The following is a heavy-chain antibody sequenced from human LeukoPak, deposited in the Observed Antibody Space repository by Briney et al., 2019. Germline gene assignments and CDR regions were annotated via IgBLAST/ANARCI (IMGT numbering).Heavy chain of an antibody. CDR1: GFTFSSYG. V-gene: IGHV3-33*01. J-gene: IGHJ4*02. D-gene: IGHD2-2*01. CDR2: IWYDGSNK. Sequence: PGGSLRLSCAASGFTFSSYGMHWVRQAPGKGLEWVAVIWYDGSNKYYADSVKGRFTISRDNSKNTLYLQMNSLRAEDTAVYYCAREGYCSSTSCSWFDYWAREPWSPSPQ. CDR3: AREGYCSSTSCSWFDY.